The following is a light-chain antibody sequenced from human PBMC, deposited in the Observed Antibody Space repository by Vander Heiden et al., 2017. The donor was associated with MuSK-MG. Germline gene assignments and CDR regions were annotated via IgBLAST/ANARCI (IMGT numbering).Light chain of an antibody. V-gene: IGLV2-14*01. CDR2: EVS. CDR1: SSDVGGYNY. Sequence: QSALTQPASVSGSPGQSITISCTGTSSDVGGYNYVSWDQQHPGKAPKLMIYEVSNRPSGVSNRFSGSKSGNTASLTISGLQAEDEADYYCSSYTSSSTLVFGTGTKVTV. CDR3: SSYTSSSTLV. J-gene: IGLJ1*01.